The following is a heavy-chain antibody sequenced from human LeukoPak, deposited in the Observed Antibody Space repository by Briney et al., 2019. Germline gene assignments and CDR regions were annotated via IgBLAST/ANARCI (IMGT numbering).Heavy chain of an antibody. Sequence: PGGSLRLSCAASGFTFSSYGMHWVRQAPGKGLEWVAFIRYDGSNKYYADSVKGRFTISRDSAKNSLYLQMNSLRAEDTAVYYCARVVVPAAIYYYYYYMDVWGKGTTVTVSS. CDR2: IRYDGSNK. CDR3: ARVVVPAAIYYYYYYMDV. CDR1: GFTFSSYG. J-gene: IGHJ6*03. V-gene: IGHV3-30*02. D-gene: IGHD2-2*02.